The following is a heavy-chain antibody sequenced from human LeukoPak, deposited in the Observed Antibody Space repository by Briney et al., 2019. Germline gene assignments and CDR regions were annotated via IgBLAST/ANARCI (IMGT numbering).Heavy chain of an antibody. J-gene: IGHJ3*02. V-gene: IGHV1-18*01. Sequence: ASVKVSCKASGYTFTSYGISWVRQAPGQGLEWMGWISAYSGNTNYAQKLQGRVTMTTDTSTSTAYMELRSLRSDDTAVYYCARERPKWGQADEWAFDIWGQGTMVTVSS. CDR2: ISAYSGNT. CDR1: GYTFTSYG. CDR3: ARERPKWGQADEWAFDI. D-gene: IGHD7-27*01.